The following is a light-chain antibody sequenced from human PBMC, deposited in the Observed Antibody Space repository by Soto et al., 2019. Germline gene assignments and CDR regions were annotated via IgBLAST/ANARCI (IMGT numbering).Light chain of an antibody. J-gene: IGKJ3*01. CDR2: AAS. CDR3: QQFASSPGFT. CDR1: QSINNRY. V-gene: IGKV3-20*01. Sequence: EIVVTQSPGTISLSPGERATLSCRASQSINNRYLAWYQQKPGQAPRLLIYAASSRATGIPDRFSGSGSGTDFTLNISRLEHEDFAVYYCQQFASSPGFTFGPGTKVDIK.